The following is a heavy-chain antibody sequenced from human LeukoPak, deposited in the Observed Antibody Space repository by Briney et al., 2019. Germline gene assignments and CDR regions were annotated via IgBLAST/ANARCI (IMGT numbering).Heavy chain of an antibody. Sequence: ASVKVSCKASGGTFSSYTISWVRQAPGQGLEWMGGIIPIFGTANYAQKFQGRVTITADESTSTAYMELSSLRSEDTAVYYCARGNDGSGSPSYYYYYMDVWGKGTTVTVSS. V-gene: IGHV1-69*13. CDR2: IIPIFGTA. D-gene: IGHD3-10*01. CDR1: GGTFSSYT. J-gene: IGHJ6*03. CDR3: ARGNDGSGSPSYYYYYMDV.